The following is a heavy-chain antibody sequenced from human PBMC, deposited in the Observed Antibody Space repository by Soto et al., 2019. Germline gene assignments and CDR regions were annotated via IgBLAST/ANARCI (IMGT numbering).Heavy chain of an antibody. CDR3: AQGGWVSY. V-gene: IGHV3-30*18. CDR1: GFTFSSYG. CDR2: ISYDGSNK. D-gene: IGHD1-26*01. Sequence: QVQLVESGGGVVQPGRSLRLSCAASGFTFSSYGMNWVCQAPGKGLEWVAVISYDGSNKYYADSVKGRFTISRDNSKNTLYLQINSLIAEDTAVYYCAQGGWVSYWGQGTLVTVSS. J-gene: IGHJ4*02.